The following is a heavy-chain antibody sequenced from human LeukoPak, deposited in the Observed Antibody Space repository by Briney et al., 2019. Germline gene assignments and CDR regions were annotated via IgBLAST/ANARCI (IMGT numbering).Heavy chain of an antibody. CDR1: GFTFSSYG. CDR2: IRYDGSNK. V-gene: IGHV3-30*02. D-gene: IGHD5-12*01. Sequence: GRSLRLSCAASGFTFSSYGMHWVRQAPGKGLEWVAFIRYDGSNKYYADSVKGRFTISRDNSKNTLYLQMNSLRAEDTAVYYCAKVATIREVFDHWGQGTLVTVSS. CDR3: AKVATIREVFDH. J-gene: IGHJ4*02.